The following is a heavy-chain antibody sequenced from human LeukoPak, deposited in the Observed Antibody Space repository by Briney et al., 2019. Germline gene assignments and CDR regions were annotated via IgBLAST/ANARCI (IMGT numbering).Heavy chain of an antibody. Sequence: SETVSLTCTVSGCTIISSSSYGGWIREPPGKGLEWSGNIYYSGSTYYNASLKSRVTISVDTFKKQISMKLSSVTAADTAVYYCARLGGTYHAFDIWGQGTMVTVSS. J-gene: IGHJ3*02. CDR1: GCTIISSSSY. CDR2: IYYSGST. CDR3: ARLGGTYHAFDI. V-gene: IGHV4-39*01. D-gene: IGHD1-26*01.